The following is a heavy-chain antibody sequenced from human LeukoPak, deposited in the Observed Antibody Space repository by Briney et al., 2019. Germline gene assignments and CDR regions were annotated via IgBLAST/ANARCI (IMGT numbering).Heavy chain of an antibody. J-gene: IGHJ5*01. CDR1: GFTFSSYA. D-gene: IGHD6-13*01. V-gene: IGHV3-30*04. Sequence: PGGSLRLSWAASGFTFSSYAMHWVRQAPGKGLEWVAVISYDGSNKYYADSVKGRFTISRDNSKNTLYLQMNSLRAEDTAVYYCARTAIAAAAFYNWFGSWGQGTLVTVSS. CDR2: ISYDGSNK. CDR3: ARTAIAAAAFYNWFGS.